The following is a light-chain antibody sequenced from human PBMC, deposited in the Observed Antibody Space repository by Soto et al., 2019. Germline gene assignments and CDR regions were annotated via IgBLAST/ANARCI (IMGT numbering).Light chain of an antibody. J-gene: IGKJ1*01. CDR1: QSLVHSDGNTY. Sequence: DMVMTHCRLSLPVTLRQPASISRRSSQSLVHSDGNTYLNWFQQRPGQSPRRLIYMVSNRDSAVPDRFSGSGSGTDFTLTISRVEAEDVGVYYCMQATHWPWTFGQATKVDIK. V-gene: IGKV2-30*02. CDR3: MQATHWPWT. CDR2: MVS.